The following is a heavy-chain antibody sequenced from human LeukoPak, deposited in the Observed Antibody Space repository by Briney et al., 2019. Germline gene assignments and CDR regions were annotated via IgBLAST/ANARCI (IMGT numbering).Heavy chain of an antibody. CDR1: GFTFSSYS. CDR3: AKDRSSSTSCSNY. V-gene: IGHV3-23*01. CDR2: ISGNGGST. J-gene: IGHJ4*02. Sequence: GGSLRLSCAASGFTFSSYSLTWVRQAPGKGLEWVSGISGNGGSTSYADSVKGRFTISRDNSKNTLFLQMTSLRAEDTAVYYCAKDRSSSTSCSNYWGQGTLVTVSS. D-gene: IGHD2-2*01.